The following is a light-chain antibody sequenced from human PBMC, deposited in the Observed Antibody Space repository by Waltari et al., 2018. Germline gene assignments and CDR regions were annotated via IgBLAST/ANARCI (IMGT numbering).Light chain of an antibody. V-gene: IGLV3-27*01. J-gene: IGLJ3*02. CDR3: YAAADNNLGV. CDR1: VLANKY. Sequence: SFELTQTSSLSVSPGQTVRITCSGDVLANKYARWFQQKPGQAPVLIISRDTERPSGLPERFSGSSSGTTVTLTSRGAQAEDEADYYCYAAADNNLGVFGGGTKVTVL. CDR2: RDT.